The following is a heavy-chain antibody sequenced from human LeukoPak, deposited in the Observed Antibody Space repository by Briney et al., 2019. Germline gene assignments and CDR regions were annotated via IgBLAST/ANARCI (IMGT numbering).Heavy chain of an antibody. CDR1: GGSFSGYY. CDR2: INHSGST. D-gene: IGHD6-6*01. CDR3: ARRPGRSSSVRYYYYYYMDV. Sequence: KSSETLSLTCAVYGGSFSGYYWSWIRQPPRKELEWIGEINHSGSTNYNPSLKSRVTISVDTSKNQFSLKLSSVTAADTAVYYCARRPGRSSSVRYYYYYYMDVWGKGTTVTVSS. J-gene: IGHJ6*03. V-gene: IGHV4-34*01.